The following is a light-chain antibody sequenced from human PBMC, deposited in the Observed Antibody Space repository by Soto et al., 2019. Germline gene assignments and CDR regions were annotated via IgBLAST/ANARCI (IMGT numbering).Light chain of an antibody. CDR2: GAS. J-gene: IGKJ4*01. CDR1: QSVSSSY. Sequence: DIGLTQSPGTLSLSPGERATLSCRASQSVSSSYLAWYQQKPGQAPRLLIYGASSRATGIPDMFSGSGSGTDFTLTISRLEPEDFAVYYCQKYGSSPGTFGGGTTVESK. CDR3: QKYGSSPGT. V-gene: IGKV3-20*01.